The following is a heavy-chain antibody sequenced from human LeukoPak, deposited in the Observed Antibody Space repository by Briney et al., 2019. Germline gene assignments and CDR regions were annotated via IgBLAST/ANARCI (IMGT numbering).Heavy chain of an antibody. D-gene: IGHD3-10*01. CDR3: ATLFLIMVRGVSRDY. CDR2: FDPEDGET. CDR1: GYTLTELS. V-gene: IGHV1-24*01. Sequence: GASVKVSCKVSGYTLTELSMHWVRQAPGKGLEWMGGFDPEDGETIYAQKFQGRVTMTEDTSTDTAYMELSSLRSEDTAVYYCATLFLIMVRGVSRDYWGQGTLVTVSS. J-gene: IGHJ4*02.